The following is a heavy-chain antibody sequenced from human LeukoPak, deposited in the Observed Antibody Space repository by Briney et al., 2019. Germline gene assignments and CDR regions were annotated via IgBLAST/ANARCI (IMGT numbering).Heavy chain of an antibody. D-gene: IGHD6-13*01. CDR2: IYYSGST. V-gene: IGHV4-30-4*08. J-gene: IGHJ3*02. CDR3: ARGGAAAGTNDAFDI. Sequence: SETLPLTCTVSGGSISSGDYYWSWIRQPPGKGLEWIGYIYYSGSTYYNPSLKSRVTISVDTSKNQFSLKLSSVTAADTAVYYCARGGAAAGTNDAFDIWGQGTMVTVSS. CDR1: GGSISSGDYY.